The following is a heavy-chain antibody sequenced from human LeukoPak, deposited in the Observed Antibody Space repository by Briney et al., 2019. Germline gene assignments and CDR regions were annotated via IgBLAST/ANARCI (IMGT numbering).Heavy chain of an antibody. J-gene: IGHJ2*01. Sequence: SETLSLTCAVYGGSFSGYYWSWIRQPPGKGLEWIGEINYSGSTNYNPSLKSRVTISVDTSKNQFSLKLSSVTAADTAVYYCARGSSMIVRRYFDLWGRGTLVTVSS. CDR1: GGSFSGYY. CDR3: ARGSSMIVRRYFDL. CDR2: INYSGST. V-gene: IGHV4-34*01. D-gene: IGHD3-22*01.